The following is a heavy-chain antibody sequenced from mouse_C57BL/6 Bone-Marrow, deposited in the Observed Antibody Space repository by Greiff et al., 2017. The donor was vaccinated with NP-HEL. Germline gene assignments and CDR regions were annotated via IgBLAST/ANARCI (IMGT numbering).Heavy chain of an antibody. Sequence: EVKLMESGGGLVKPGGSLKLSCAASGFTFSDYGMHWVRQAPETGLEWVAYISSGSSTIYYADTVKGRFTISRDNAKNTLFLQMTSLRSEDTAMYYCARRGIYYYGSRRDYFDYWGQGTTLTVSS. V-gene: IGHV5-17*01. CDR2: ISSGSSTI. CDR1: GFTFSDYG. D-gene: IGHD1-1*01. CDR3: ARRGIYYYGSRRDYFDY. J-gene: IGHJ2*01.